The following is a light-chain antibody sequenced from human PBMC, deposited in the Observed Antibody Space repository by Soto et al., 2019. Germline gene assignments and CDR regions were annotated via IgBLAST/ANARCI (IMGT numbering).Light chain of an antibody. CDR2: EGS. CDR1: SSDVGSYNL. V-gene: IGLV2-23*01. J-gene: IGLJ2*01. Sequence: QSVLTQPASVSGSPGQSITISSTGTSSDVGSYNLVSWYQQHPGKAPKLMIYEGSKRPSGVSNRFSGSKSGNTASLTISGLQAEDEADYYCCSYARSSTLVFGGGTKLTVL. CDR3: CSYARSSTLV.